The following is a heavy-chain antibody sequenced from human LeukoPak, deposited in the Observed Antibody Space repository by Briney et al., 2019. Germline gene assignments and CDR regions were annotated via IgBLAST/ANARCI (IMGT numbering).Heavy chain of an antibody. V-gene: IGHV4-59*01. CDR2: IYYSGST. J-gene: IGHJ4*02. CDR1: GGSISSYY. Sequence: SETLSLTCTVSGGSISSYYWSWIRQLPGKGLEYIGYIYYSGSTNYNPSLKSRVTISVDTSKNQFSLKLSYVTAADTAVYYCARGATSPGDYWGQGTLVTVSS. D-gene: IGHD5-12*01. CDR3: ARGATSPGDY.